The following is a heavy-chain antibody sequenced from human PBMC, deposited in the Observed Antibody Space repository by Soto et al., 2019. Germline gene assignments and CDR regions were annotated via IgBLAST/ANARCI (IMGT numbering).Heavy chain of an antibody. CDR1: GFTFSSYG. J-gene: IGHJ6*02. CDR3: ARDPRGYSYGAYYYYYYGMDV. V-gene: IGHV3-33*01. CDR2: IWYDGSNK. D-gene: IGHD5-18*01. Sequence: PGGSLRLSCAASGFTFSSYGMHWVRQAPGKGLEWVAVIWYDGSNKYYADSVKGRFTISRDKSKNTLYLQMNSLRAEDTAVYYCARDPRGYSYGAYYYYYYGMDVWGQGTTVTVSS.